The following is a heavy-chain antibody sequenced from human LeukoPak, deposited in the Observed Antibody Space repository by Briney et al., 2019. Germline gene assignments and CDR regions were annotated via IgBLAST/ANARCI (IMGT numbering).Heavy chain of an antibody. J-gene: IGHJ4*02. CDR3: AKDPTRYYDSSGYYDDY. V-gene: IGHV3-23*01. CDR1: GFTFSSYA. Sequence: GGSLTLYCAASGFTFSSYAMSWVRQAPGQGLEWVSAISGSGGSTYYADSVKGRFTISRDNSKNTLYLQMNSLRAEDTAVYYCAKDPTRYYDSSGYYDDYWGQGTLVTVSS. D-gene: IGHD3-22*01. CDR2: ISGSGGST.